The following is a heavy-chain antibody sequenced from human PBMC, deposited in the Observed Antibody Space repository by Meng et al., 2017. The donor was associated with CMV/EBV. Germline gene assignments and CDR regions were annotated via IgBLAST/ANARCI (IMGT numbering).Heavy chain of an antibody. V-gene: IGHV4-39*07. Sequence: QLQLQETGPGLVKPSETTSLTCTVSGGSISSSSYYWGWIRQPPGKGLEWIGSIYYSGSTYYNPSLKSRVTISVDTSKNQFSLKLSSVTAADTAVYYCARVDSRLRSSIDYLGQGTLVTVSS. CDR3: ARVDSRLRSSIDY. CDR2: IYYSGST. CDR1: GGSISSSSYY. J-gene: IGHJ4*02. D-gene: IGHD5-12*01.